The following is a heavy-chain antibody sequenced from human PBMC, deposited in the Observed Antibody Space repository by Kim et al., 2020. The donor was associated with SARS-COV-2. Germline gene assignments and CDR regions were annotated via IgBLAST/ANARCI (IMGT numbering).Heavy chain of an antibody. J-gene: IGHJ4*02. CDR3: ARVDYGGNFGRWAFDY. D-gene: IGHD4-17*01. CDR2: IYYSGST. V-gene: IGHV4-39*01. CDR1: GGSISSSSYY. Sequence: SETLSLTCTVSGGSISSSSYYWGWIRQPPGKGLEWIGSIYYSGSTYYNPSLKSRVTISVDTSKNQFSLKLSSVTAADTAVYYCARVDYGGNFGRWAFDYWGQGTLVTVSS.